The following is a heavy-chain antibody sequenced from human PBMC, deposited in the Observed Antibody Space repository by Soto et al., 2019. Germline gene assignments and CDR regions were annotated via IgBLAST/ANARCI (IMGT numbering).Heavy chain of an antibody. CDR2: IYYSGST. Sequence: SETLSLTCTVSGGSISSGDYYWSWIRQPPGKGLEWIGYIYYSGSTYYNPSLKSRVTISVDTSKNQFSLKRSSVTAADTAVYYCARVRITIFGVVIIRRGAFDIWGQGTMVTVSS. V-gene: IGHV4-30-4*01. CDR3: ARVRITIFGVVIIRRGAFDI. D-gene: IGHD3-3*01. J-gene: IGHJ3*02. CDR1: GGSISSGDYY.